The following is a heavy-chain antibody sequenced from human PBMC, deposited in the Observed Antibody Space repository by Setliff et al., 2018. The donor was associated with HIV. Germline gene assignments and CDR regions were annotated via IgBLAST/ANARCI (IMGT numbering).Heavy chain of an antibody. Sequence: GESLKISCKGSGYSFTSYWIGWVRQMPGKGLEWMGIIYPDDSYTTYSPAFEGHVTFSADKSNSTAYLQWSGLKASDTAMYYCARRNDYYYYMDVWGAGTTVTVSS. CDR3: ARRNDYYYYMDV. J-gene: IGHJ6*03. CDR1: GYSFTSYW. V-gene: IGHV5-51*01. CDR2: IYPDDSYT.